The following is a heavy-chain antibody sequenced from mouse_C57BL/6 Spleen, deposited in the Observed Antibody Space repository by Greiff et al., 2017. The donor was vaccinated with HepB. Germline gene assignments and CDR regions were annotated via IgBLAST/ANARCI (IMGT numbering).Heavy chain of an antibody. CDR3: AGGPYGSSPWFAY. J-gene: IGHJ3*01. CDR1: GYTFTSYW. CDR2: IDPSDSYT. D-gene: IGHD1-1*01. Sequence: VQLQQPGAELVKPGASVKLSCKASGYTFTSYWMQWVKQRPGQGLEWIGEIDPSDSYTNYNQKFKGKATLTVDTSSSTAYMQLSSLTSEDSAVYYCAGGPYGSSPWFAYWGQGTLVTVSA. V-gene: IGHV1-50*01.